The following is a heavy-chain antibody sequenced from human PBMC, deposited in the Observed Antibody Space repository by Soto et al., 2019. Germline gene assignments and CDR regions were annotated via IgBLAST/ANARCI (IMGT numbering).Heavy chain of an antibody. Sequence: PETLSLTCAVYGGSFSGYYWSWIRHPPGKGLEWIGEINHSGSTNYNPSLKSRFTISVDTSKNQFSLKLSSVTAADTAVYYCAKRQLVSYNDMHVWGQAIPVTV. CDR2: INHSGST. D-gene: IGHD6-13*01. J-gene: IGHJ6*02. CDR3: AKRQLVSYNDMHV. V-gene: IGHV4-34*01. CDR1: GGSFSGYY.